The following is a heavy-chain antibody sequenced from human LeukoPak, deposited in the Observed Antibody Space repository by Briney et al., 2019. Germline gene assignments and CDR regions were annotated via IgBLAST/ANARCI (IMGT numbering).Heavy chain of an antibody. CDR1: GFAFSDYY. Sequence: GGPLRLSCAGSGFAFSDYYMTWIRQAPGRGLEFISYISGSGNSIVYADSVKGRFTISRDNAKNSLYLQMNSLRDEDTAVYYCAREPRLAVYWGQGTLVTVSS. D-gene: IGHD6-19*01. V-gene: IGHV3-11*01. CDR2: ISGSGNSI. CDR3: AREPRLAVY. J-gene: IGHJ4*02.